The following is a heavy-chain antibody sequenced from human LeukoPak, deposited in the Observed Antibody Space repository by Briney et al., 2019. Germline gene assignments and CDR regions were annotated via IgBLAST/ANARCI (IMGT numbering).Heavy chain of an antibody. CDR2: INHSGST. Sequence: SETLSLTCAVYGGSFSGYYWSWIRQPPGKGLEWIGEINHSGSTNYNPSLKSRVTISVDTSKNQFSLKLSSVTAADTAVYYCARVAAYSSGWLNYWGQGTLVTVSS. D-gene: IGHD6-19*01. J-gene: IGHJ4*02. V-gene: IGHV4-34*01. CDR3: ARVAAYSSGWLNY. CDR1: GGSFSGYY.